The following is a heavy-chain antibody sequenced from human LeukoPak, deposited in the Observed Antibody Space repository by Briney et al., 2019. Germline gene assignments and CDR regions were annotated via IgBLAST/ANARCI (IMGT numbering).Heavy chain of an antibody. Sequence: GGSLRLSCAASGFTFSRYWMHWVRQAPGKGLVWVSRINSDGRSTSYADSVKGRFTISRGNAKNTLSLQMNNLRVEDTAVYYCARAQWLADDAFDVWGQGTMVTVSS. V-gene: IGHV3-74*01. CDR3: ARAQWLADDAFDV. D-gene: IGHD6-19*01. J-gene: IGHJ3*01. CDR2: INSDGRST. CDR1: GFTFSRYW.